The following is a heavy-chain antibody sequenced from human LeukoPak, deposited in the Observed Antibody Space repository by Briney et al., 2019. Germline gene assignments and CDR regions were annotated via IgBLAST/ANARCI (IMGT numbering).Heavy chain of an antibody. CDR2: ISYDGSDK. V-gene: IGHV3-30*04. Sequence: SGGSLRLSCAASGFTFSNYAMHWVRQAPGKGLEWVAVISYDGSDKYYADSVKGRFTISRDNSKNTLYLQMNSLRAEDAAVYYCARVLDGSGYYLTYYYYGMDVWGQGTTISVSS. CDR3: ARVLDGSGYYLTYYYYGMDV. CDR1: GFTFSNYA. D-gene: IGHD3-22*01. J-gene: IGHJ6*02.